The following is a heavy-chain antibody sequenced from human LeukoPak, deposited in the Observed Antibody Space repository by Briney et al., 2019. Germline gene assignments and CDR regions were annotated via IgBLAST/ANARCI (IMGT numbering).Heavy chain of an antibody. J-gene: IGHJ5*02. V-gene: IGHV3-30*02. CDR1: GFPFNIYG. D-gene: IGHD3-22*01. CDR2: IRYDGSIK. Sequence: GGSLRLSCAPSGFPFNIYGMLWVRQAPGEGLEWVAFIRYDGSIKYYADSVKGRFTISRDNAKKSLYLQMNSLRAEDTAVYYCARRDCDSIKCRGSNWFDPWGQGTLVSVSS. CDR3: ARRDCDSIKCRGSNWFDP.